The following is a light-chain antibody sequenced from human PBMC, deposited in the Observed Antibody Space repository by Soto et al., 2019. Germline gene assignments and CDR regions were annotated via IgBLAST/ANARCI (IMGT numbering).Light chain of an antibody. CDR1: QTVIRNY. CDR3: QQYGSSPWT. Sequence: EIVLTQSPGTLSLSPEERATLSCRASQTVIRNYLAWHQQQPGQAPRLLIYGASSRATGIPDRFSGSGSGTDFTLTISRLEPEDFAVYHCQQYGSSPWTFGQGTKVDIK. V-gene: IGKV3-20*01. J-gene: IGKJ1*01. CDR2: GAS.